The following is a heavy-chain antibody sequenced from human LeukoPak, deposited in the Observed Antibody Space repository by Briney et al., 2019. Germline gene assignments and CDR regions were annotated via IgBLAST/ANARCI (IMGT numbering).Heavy chain of an antibody. J-gene: IGHJ4*02. CDR3: ARDHYDILTGYYRENDY. Sequence: AGGSLRLSCAASGFTFSSYAMHWVRQAPGKGLEWVAVISYDGGNNYYADSVKGRFTISRDNSKNTLYLQMNSLRAEDTAVYFCARDHYDILTGYYRENDYWGQGTLVTVSS. D-gene: IGHD3-9*01. CDR1: GFTFSSYA. V-gene: IGHV3-30-3*01. CDR2: ISYDGGNN.